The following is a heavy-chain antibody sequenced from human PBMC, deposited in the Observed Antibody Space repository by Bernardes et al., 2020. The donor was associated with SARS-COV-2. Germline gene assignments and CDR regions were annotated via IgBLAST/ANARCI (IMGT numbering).Heavy chain of an antibody. J-gene: IGHJ4*02. V-gene: IGHV5-51*01. CDR1: GYTFTGYW. Sequence: GGSLKILCKGSGYTFTGYWIAWVRQMPGKGLEWMGIIHPGYSETRYSPSLQGQVTIPADKSISTAYLQWSSLKASDSAIYYCARRVIVGAGADYWGQGT. D-gene: IGHD1-26*01. CDR2: IHPGYSET. CDR3: ARRVIVGAGADY.